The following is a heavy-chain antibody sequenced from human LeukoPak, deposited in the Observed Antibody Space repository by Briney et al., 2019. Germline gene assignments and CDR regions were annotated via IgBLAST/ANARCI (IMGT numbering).Heavy chain of an antibody. D-gene: IGHD6-13*01. Sequence: YGDSXXXYYWXXIRQPPGKGLEWIGQVTHGGGTNYNPSLKSRVTISADTSRNQFSLKLSSVTAADTAVYFCGGGGTIAAAGVDYWGHGTLVTVSS. CDR3: GGGGTIAAAGVDY. CDR2: VTHGGGT. CDR1: GDSXXXYY. J-gene: IGHJ4*01. V-gene: IGHV4-34*01.